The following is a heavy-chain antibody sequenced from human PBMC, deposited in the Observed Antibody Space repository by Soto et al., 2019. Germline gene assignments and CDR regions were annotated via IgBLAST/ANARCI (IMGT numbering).Heavy chain of an antibody. D-gene: IGHD2-21*01. Sequence: EERLVQSGGGLVQPGGSLRLSCAAYGFSVGANYMSWLRQAPGKGLELVSLIYSGGNPFYADSMKGRFTLSRDNSNNMLYLQMDSLRAEDTAVYYCARGPNSDCWGQGTLVIVSS. CDR1: GFSVGANY. V-gene: IGHV3-53*01. CDR3: ARGPNSDC. J-gene: IGHJ4*02. CDR2: IYSGGNP.